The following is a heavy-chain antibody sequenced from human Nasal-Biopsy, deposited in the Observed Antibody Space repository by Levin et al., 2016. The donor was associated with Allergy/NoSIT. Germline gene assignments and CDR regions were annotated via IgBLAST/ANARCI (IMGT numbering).Heavy chain of an antibody. D-gene: IGHD2/OR15-2a*01. CDR3: ARGWVGTTTLYH. J-gene: IGHJ4*02. V-gene: IGHV4-59*02. CDR2: NSYRDNT. Sequence: SETLSLTCTVSGGSVSGYSWNWIRQPPGKGLEWIGYNSYRDNTNYNPSLKSRVTISKDTSNNQVSLKLSSVTAADTAVYYCARGWVGTTTLYHWGQGTLVTVSS. CDR1: GGSVSGYS.